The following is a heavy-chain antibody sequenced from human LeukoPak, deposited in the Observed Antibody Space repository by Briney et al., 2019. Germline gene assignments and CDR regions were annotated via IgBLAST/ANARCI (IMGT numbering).Heavy chain of an antibody. CDR1: GFTFSSHA. CDR2: ISGSGVGT. D-gene: IGHD2-15*01. Sequence: TGGTLRLSCAASGFTFSSHAMSWVRQAPGKGLEWVSVISGSGVGTHYAHSVKGRFTISRDNSKNTLYLQINSLRADDTAVYYCAKVSEDFAVVVVRALDYWGQGTLVTVSS. CDR3: AKVSEDFAVVVVRALDY. J-gene: IGHJ4*02. V-gene: IGHV3-23*01.